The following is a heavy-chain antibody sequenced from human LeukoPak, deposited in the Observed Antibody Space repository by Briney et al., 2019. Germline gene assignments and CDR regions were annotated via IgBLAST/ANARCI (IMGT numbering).Heavy chain of an antibody. CDR3: AKDLVGTYGDTFYFYGMDV. D-gene: IGHD4-17*01. J-gene: IGHJ6*02. Sequence: GGSLRLSCAASGFTFSSYGMHWARQAPGKGLEWVAVISYDGNNKYYTASVEGRFTISRDNSNNTLYLQMNSLRAEDPAGYYCAKDLVGTYGDTFYFYGMDVWGQGTTVAVSS. CDR1: GFTFSSYG. CDR2: ISYDGNNK. V-gene: IGHV3-30*18.